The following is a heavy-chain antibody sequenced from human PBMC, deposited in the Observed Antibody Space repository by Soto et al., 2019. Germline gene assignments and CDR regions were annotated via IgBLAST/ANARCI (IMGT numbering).Heavy chain of an antibody. D-gene: IGHD6-19*01. CDR2: IYYSGST. CDR1: GGSISSDY. J-gene: IGHJ4*02. CDR3: ARAGSSGWYLLDY. V-gene: IGHV4-59*01. Sequence: SETLSLTCTVSGGSISSDYWSWILQPPGKGLEWIGYIYYSGSTNYNPSLKSRVTISVDTSKNQFSLKLSSVTAADTAVYYCARAGSSGWYLLDYWGQGTLVTVSS.